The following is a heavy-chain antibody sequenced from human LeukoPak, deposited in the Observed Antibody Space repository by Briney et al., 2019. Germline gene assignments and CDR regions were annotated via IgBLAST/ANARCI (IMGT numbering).Heavy chain of an antibody. D-gene: IGHD3-16*02. V-gene: IGHV4-39*01. CDR2: IYNTWST. CDR3: ARNITSVIPGGYFDY. CDR1: GGSIGSGRYY. J-gene: IGHJ4*02. Sequence: PSETLSLTCSVSGGSIGSGRYYWAWIRQPPGKGLEWIGSIYNTWSTSYNPSLKSRVTMSVDTSKNQFSLRLSSVTAADTAVYYCARNITSVIPGGYFDYWGQGTLVTVSS.